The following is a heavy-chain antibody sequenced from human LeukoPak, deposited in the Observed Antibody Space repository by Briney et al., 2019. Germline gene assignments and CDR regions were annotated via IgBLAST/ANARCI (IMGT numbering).Heavy chain of an antibody. J-gene: IGHJ4*02. Sequence: PSETLSLTCTVSGGSISSSSYYRGWIRQPPGKGLEWIGSIYYSGSTYYNPSLKGRATISVDTSKNQFSLKLSSVTAADTAVYYCARRDVVVVAGYFDYWGQGTLVTVSS. CDR2: IYYSGST. CDR3: ARRDVVVVAGYFDY. D-gene: IGHD2-15*01. CDR1: GGSISSSSYY. V-gene: IGHV4-39*01.